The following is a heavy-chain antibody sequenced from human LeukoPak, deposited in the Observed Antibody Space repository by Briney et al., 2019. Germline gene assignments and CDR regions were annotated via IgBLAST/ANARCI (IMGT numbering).Heavy chain of an antibody. CDR3: ARKDSMDDFDY. CDR1: RGSISSSSYY. Sequence: PSETLSLTCTVSRGSISSSSYYWGWIRQPPGKGLEWIGSIYYSGSTYYNPSLKSRVTISVDTSKNQFSLKLSSVTAADTAVYYCARKDSMDDFDYWGQGTLVTVSS. CDR2: IYYSGST. J-gene: IGHJ4*02. D-gene: IGHD4-11*01. V-gene: IGHV4-39*01.